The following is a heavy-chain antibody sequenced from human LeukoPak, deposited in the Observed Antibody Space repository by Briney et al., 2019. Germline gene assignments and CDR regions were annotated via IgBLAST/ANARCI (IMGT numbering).Heavy chain of an antibody. Sequence: ASVKVSCKPSGYTFSNYTIHWVRQAPGQRLEWMGWINAGGDDIKYSERFQGRVTITRDTSASTAYMELSSLRSEDTAVYYCARGRITMVRGVAYAFDIWGQGTMVTVSS. D-gene: IGHD3-10*01. CDR3: ARGRITMVRGVAYAFDI. CDR2: INAGGDDI. J-gene: IGHJ3*02. V-gene: IGHV1-3*01. CDR1: GYTFSNYT.